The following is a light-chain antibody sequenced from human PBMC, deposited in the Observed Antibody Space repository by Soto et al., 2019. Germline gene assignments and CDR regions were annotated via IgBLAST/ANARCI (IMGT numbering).Light chain of an antibody. Sequence: SALTQPASVSGSPGQSITISCTGASSDVGGYNYVSWFQQHPGKAPRLMIIEVTNRPSGVSNRFSGSKSGNTASLTISGLQAEDEADYYCCSYGGSSSFPYVFGTGTKVTV. CDR2: EVT. CDR3: CSYGGSSSFPYV. CDR1: SSDVGGYNY. J-gene: IGLJ1*01. V-gene: IGLV2-14*01.